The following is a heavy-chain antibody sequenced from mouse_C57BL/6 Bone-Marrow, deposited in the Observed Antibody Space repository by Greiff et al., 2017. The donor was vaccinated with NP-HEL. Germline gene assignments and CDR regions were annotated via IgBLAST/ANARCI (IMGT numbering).Heavy chain of an antibody. CDR1: GFTFSDYG. V-gene: IGHV5-15*04. CDR2: ISNLAYSI. J-gene: IGHJ2*01. CDR3: ARRNEDYFDY. Sequence: EVMLVESGGGLVQPGGSLKLSCAASGFTFSDYGMAWVRQAPRTGPEWVAFISNLAYSIYYADTVTGRFTISRENAKNTLYLEMSSLRSEDTAMYYCARRNEDYFDYWGQGTTLTVSS.